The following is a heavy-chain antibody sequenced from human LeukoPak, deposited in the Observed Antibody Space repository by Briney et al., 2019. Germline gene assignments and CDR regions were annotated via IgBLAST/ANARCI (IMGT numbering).Heavy chain of an antibody. D-gene: IGHD2-2*01. Sequence: ASVKVSCKASGYTFTSYGISWVRQAPGQGLEWMGWISAYNGNTNYAQKFQGRVTITADESTSTAYMELSSLRSEDTAVYYCVMGARRVVVVPAAPFDYWGQGTLVTVSS. CDR1: GYTFTSYG. CDR2: ISAYNGNT. J-gene: IGHJ4*02. V-gene: IGHV1-18*01. CDR3: VMGARRVVVVPAAPFDY.